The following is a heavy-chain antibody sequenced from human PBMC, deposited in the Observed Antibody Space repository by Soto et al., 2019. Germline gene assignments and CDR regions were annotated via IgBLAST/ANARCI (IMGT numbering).Heavy chain of an antibody. Sequence: EVQLLESGGDLVHPGGSLSLSCAASGFTFTSYAMTWVRQAPEKGLEWVSSISASGGTTYYTDSVKGRFIISRDNSKNTLFLQMTSLRAEDTAVYYCAKAWGWFDPWGQGTLVTVSS. CDR3: AKAWGWFDP. V-gene: IGHV3-23*01. J-gene: IGHJ5*02. CDR1: GFTFTSYA. CDR2: ISASGGTT. D-gene: IGHD3-16*01.